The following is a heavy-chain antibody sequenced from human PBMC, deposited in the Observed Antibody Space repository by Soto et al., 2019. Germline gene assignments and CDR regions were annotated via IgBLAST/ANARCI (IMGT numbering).Heavy chain of an antibody. V-gene: IGHV4-59*08. CDR3: ARLGDYYQASNY. Sequence: SETLSLTCIVSGGSMSSYYWNWFRRPPGKGLEWIGYIYYAGSTSYNPSLNSRVSISLETSKKQFSLRLTSVTAADTAAYFCARLGDYYQASNYWRRGTLVTVSS. J-gene: IGHJ4*02. CDR2: IYYAGST. D-gene: IGHD3-22*01. CDR1: GGSMSSYY.